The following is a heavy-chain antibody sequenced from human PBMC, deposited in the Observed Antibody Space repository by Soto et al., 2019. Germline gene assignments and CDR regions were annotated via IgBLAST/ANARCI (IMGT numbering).Heavy chain of an antibody. CDR3: ARERGTYGDDFYYYGMDV. D-gene: IGHD4-17*01. Sequence: QVQLVESGGGVVQPGRSLRLSCAASGFTFSSYGMHWVRQAPGQGLEWVAVIWYDGSNKYYADSVKGRFTISRDNSKNTLYLHMNSLRAEDTALYYCARERGTYGDDFYYYGMDVWGQGTTVTVSS. V-gene: IGHV3-33*01. CDR2: IWYDGSNK. CDR1: GFTFSSYG. J-gene: IGHJ6*02.